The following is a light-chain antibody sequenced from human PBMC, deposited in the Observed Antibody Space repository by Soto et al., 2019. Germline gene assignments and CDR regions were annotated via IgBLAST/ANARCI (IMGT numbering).Light chain of an antibody. V-gene: IGLV2-14*03. CDR3: SSYTTTSAVA. J-gene: IGLJ2*01. CDR1: SSDVGGYNY. CDR2: DVT. Sequence: QSALTQPVSVSGSPGQWITISCTGTSSDVGGYNYVSWYQQHPGKAPKLIIYDVTNRPSGVSYRFSGSKSGNTASLTISGLQAEDEADYYCSSYTTTSAVAFGGGTKLTVL.